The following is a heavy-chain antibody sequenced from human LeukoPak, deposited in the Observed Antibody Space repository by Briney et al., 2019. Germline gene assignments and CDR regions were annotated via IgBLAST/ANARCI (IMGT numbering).Heavy chain of an antibody. CDR3: ARAGGLRGSDAFDI. CDR1: GYTFTGYY. V-gene: IGHV1-2*02. J-gene: IGHJ3*02. Sequence: ASVKVSCKASGYTFTGYYMHWVRQAPGQGLEWMGWINPNSGGTNYAQKFQGRVTMTRDMSISTAYMELSRLRSDDTAVYYCARAGGLRGSDAFDIWGQGTMVTVSS. CDR2: INPNSGGT. D-gene: IGHD3-16*01.